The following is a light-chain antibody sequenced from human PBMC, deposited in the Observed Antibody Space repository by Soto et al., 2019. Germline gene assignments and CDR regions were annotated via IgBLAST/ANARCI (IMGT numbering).Light chain of an antibody. J-gene: IGKJ2*01. CDR2: GAS. CDR1: QSVSSSY. Sequence: EIVLTQSPGTLSLSPGERATLSCRASQSVSSSYLAWYQQKPGQAPRLLIYGASSRATGILDRFSGSGSGTAFTLTISRLEPEDFAVYYCQQYGSSPYTFGQGTKLEIK. CDR3: QQYGSSPYT. V-gene: IGKV3-20*01.